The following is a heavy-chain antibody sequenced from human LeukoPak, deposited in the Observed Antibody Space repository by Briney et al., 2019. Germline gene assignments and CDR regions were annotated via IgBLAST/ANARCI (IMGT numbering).Heavy chain of an antibody. V-gene: IGHV4-39*01. D-gene: IGHD4-17*01. CDR2: IYYSGST. Sequence: SETLSLTCTVSGGSISSSSYYWGWIRQPPGKGLEWIGSIYYSGSTYYNPSLKSRVTISVDTSKNQFSLKLSSVTAADTAVYCCARFDYGDYYTPSFDYWGQRTLVTVSS. CDR1: GGSISSSSYY. CDR3: ARFDYGDYYTPSFDY. J-gene: IGHJ4*02.